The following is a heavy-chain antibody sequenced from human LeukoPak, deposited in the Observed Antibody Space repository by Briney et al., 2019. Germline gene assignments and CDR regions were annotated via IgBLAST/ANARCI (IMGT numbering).Heavy chain of an antibody. CDR3: AMPGIAAAGTQFDY. J-gene: IGHJ4*02. D-gene: IGHD6-13*01. CDR1: GGSISSSSYY. Sequence: SETLSLTCTVSGGSISSSSYYWGWIRQPPGKGLEWIGSIYYSGSTYYNPSLKSRVTISVDTSKNQFSLKLSSVTAADTAVYYCAMPGIAAAGTQFDYWGQGTLVTVSS. CDR2: IYYSGST. V-gene: IGHV4-39*01.